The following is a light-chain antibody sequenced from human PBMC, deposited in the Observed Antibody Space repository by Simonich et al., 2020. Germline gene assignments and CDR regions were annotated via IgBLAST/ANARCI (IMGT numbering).Light chain of an antibody. V-gene: IGKV4-1*01. Sequence: DIVMTQSPDSLAVSLGERVTINCKSSQSVLYSSNNKNYLAWYQQKPGQPPKLLIYWASTREAGVPDRCSGSGSGTEFTLTISSMQSEDFAVYYCQQYNNWWTFGQGTKVEIK. CDR2: WAS. CDR1: QSVLYSSNNKNY. J-gene: IGKJ1*01. CDR3: QQYNNWWT.